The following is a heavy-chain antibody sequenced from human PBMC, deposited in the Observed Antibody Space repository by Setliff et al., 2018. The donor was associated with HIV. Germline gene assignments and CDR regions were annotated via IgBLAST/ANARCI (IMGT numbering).Heavy chain of an antibody. CDR3: ARAPPINFWSGYFTGPQGWFDS. V-gene: IGHV1-18*01. J-gene: IGHJ5*01. D-gene: IGHD3-3*01. CDR1: GYNFTIFG. CDR2: ISAYNGNT. Sequence: ASVKVSCKASGYNFTIFGITWVRQAPGQGLEWMGWISAYNGNTNYAQKLQGRITLTIDTVTTTAYMDLRSLTSDDTAMYYCARAPPINFWSGYFTGPQGWFDSWGQGSLVTVSS.